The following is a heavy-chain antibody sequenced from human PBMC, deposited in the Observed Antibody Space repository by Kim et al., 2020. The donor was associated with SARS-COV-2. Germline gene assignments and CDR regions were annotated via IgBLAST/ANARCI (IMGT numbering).Heavy chain of an antibody. Sequence: GVSLRLSCAASGFIFSSYGMHWVRQAPGKGLEWVAAIWYDGSNKYYADSVKGRFTISRDKSKNTLYLQVNSLRGEDTAVDFCARELSITMGLMDVWGQGT. D-gene: IGHD3-10*01. V-gene: IGHV3-33*01. J-gene: IGHJ6*02. CDR3: ARELSITMGLMDV. CDR2: IWYDGSNK. CDR1: GFIFSSYG.